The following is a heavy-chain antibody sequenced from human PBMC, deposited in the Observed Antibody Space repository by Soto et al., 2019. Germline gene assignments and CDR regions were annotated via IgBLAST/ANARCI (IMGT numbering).Heavy chain of an antibody. CDR3: ARVGVTIFGVVILSPYGMDV. CDR2: IYYSGST. CDR1: GGSISSGGYY. V-gene: IGHV4-31*03. Sequence: SETLSLTCTVSGGSISSGGYYWSWIRQHPGKGLEWIGCIYYSGSTYYNPSLKSRVTISVDTSKNQFSLKLSSVTAADTAVYYCARVGVTIFGVVILSPYGMDVWGQGTTVTVSS. D-gene: IGHD3-3*01. J-gene: IGHJ6*02.